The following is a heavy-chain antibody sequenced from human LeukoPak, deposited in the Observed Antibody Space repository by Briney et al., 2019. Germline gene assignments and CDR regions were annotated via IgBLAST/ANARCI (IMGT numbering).Heavy chain of an antibody. CDR2: ISGCGGST. Sequence: PGGSLTLSCAASGFSFSSYAMSWVRQAPGKGLGWVSAISGCGGSTYYADSVKGRFTISRDNSKNTLYLQMNSLRAEDTAVYYCARDRRIAVADLGWFDPWGQGTLVSVSS. CDR3: ARDRRIAVADLGWFDP. D-gene: IGHD6-19*01. CDR1: GFSFSSYA. J-gene: IGHJ5*02. V-gene: IGHV3-23*01.